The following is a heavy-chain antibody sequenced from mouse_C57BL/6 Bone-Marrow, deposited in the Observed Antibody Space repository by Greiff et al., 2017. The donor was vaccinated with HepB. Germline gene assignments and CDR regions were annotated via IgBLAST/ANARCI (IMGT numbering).Heavy chain of an antibody. CDR1: GYTFTSYW. V-gene: IGHV1-72*01. CDR2: IDPNSGGT. J-gene: IGHJ4*01. CDR3: ATDDYDGNYAMDY. D-gene: IGHD2-4*01. Sequence: QVQLKQPGAELVKPGASVKLSCKASGYTFTSYWMHWVKQRPGRGLEWIGRIDPNSGGTKYNEKFKSKATLTVDKPSSTAYMQLSSLTSEDSAVYYCATDDYDGNYAMDYWGQGTSVTVSS.